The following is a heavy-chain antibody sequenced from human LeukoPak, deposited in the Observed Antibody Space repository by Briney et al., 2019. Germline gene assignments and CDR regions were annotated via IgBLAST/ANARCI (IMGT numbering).Heavy chain of an antibody. CDR3: LFRDRPQIRPVFTNDY. J-gene: IGHJ4*02. Sequence: PGGSLRLSCAASGFTFSSYGMHWVRQAPGKGLEWVAVISYDGSNKYYADSVKGRFTISRDNSKNTLYLQMNSLRAEDTAVYYCLFRDRPQIRPVFTNDYWGQGTLVTVSS. CDR1: GFTFSSYG. CDR2: ISYDGSNK. D-gene: IGHD3-3*01. V-gene: IGHV3-30*03.